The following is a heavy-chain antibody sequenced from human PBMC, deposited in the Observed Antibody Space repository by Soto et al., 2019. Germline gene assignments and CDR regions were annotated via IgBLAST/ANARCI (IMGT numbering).Heavy chain of an antibody. D-gene: IGHD3-10*01. Sequence: GESLKISCKGSGYNFGGYWISWVRQTPGKGLEWMGRIDPTDSSSNYNPSFEGHVTVSAEKSISTACLEWSSLKTSDTAIYYCARHGAYTFSENFDFWGQGTLVTVSS. CDR2: IDPTDSSS. CDR1: GYNFGGYW. J-gene: IGHJ4*02. CDR3: ARHGAYTFSENFDF. V-gene: IGHV5-10-1*01.